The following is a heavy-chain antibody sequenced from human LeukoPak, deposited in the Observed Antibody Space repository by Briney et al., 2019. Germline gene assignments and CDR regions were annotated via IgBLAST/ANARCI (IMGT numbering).Heavy chain of an antibody. CDR1: GGSISSSNW. J-gene: IGHJ4*02. Sequence: SETLSLTCAVSGGSISSSNWWSWVRQPPGKGLEWIGEIYHSGSTNYNPSLKSRVTMSVDTSKNQFSLKLSSVTAADTAVYYCSRGGLSSNFDYWGQGTLVTVSS. CDR2: IYHSGST. CDR3: SRGGLSSNFDY. V-gene: IGHV4-4*02.